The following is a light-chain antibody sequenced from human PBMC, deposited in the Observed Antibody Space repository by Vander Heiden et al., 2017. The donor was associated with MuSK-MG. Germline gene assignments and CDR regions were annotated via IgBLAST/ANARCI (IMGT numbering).Light chain of an antibody. Sequence: SSELTQDPAVSVAFGQTVTITCQGDSLRNYYASWHQQKPGQAHVVVISFNDQRPSGIPDRFSASSSGNNASSTTTGTQAEDDADDYWYSPDDDSDHPVVFGGGTKLTVL. CDR3: YSPDDDSDHPVV. CDR1: SLRNYY. V-gene: IGLV3-19*01. J-gene: IGLJ2*01. CDR2: FND.